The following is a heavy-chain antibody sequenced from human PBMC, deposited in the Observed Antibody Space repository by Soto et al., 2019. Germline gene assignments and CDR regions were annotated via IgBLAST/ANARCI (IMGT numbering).Heavy chain of an antibody. D-gene: IGHD5-18*01. CDR1: GGTFSSYA. CDR2: IIPIFGTA. V-gene: IGHV1-69*13. J-gene: IGHJ4*02. Sequence: SVKVSCKASGGTFSSYAISWVRQAPGQGLEWMGGIIPIFGTANYAQKFQGRVTITADESTSTAYMELSSLGSEDTAVYYCAREGYSYGYSFDYWGQGTLVTVSP. CDR3: AREGYSYGYSFDY.